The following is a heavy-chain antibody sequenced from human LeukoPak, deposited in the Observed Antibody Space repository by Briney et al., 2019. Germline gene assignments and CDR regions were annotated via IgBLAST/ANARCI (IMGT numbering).Heavy chain of an antibody. CDR3: ARGLAVRGVNWFDP. CDR2: IYYSGST. D-gene: IGHD3-10*01. Sequence: SETLSLTCTVSGGSISSYYWSWIRQPPGKGLEWIGYIYYSGSTNYNPSLKSRVTISVDTSKNQFSLKLSSVTAADTAVYYCARGLAVRGVNWFDPWGQGTLVTVSS. J-gene: IGHJ5*02. CDR1: GGSISSYY. V-gene: IGHV4-59*12.